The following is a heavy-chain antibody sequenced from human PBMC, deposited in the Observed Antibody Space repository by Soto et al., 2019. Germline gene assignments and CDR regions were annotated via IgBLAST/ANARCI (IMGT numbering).Heavy chain of an antibody. CDR2: VSHDGRNT. CDR3: APGGRQWLVTSDFNY. CDR1: GFTFSDYA. Sequence: VQLVESGGGVVQPGRSLRLSCAASGFTFSDYAMHWVRQAPGKGLEWVAVVSHDGRNTHYADSVKGRFTISRDSSKNTVSVEVTSLRAEDTAVYYCAPGGRQWLVTSDFNYWGQGALVTVSS. V-gene: IGHV3-30*03. D-gene: IGHD6-19*01. J-gene: IGHJ4*02.